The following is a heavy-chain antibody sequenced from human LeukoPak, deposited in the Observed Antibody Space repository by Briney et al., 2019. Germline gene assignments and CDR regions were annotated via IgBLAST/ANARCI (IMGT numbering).Heavy chain of an antibody. CDR2: ITSGGDYV. CDR1: GFTFSGYT. Sequence: GGSLRLSCAASGFTFSGYTMSWVRQAPGKGLQWVSTITSGGDYVYYADPVKGRFTISRDDSKNSLYLHMNSLRAEDTAVYYCARVSIFGVVIANDYWGQGTVVTVSS. D-gene: IGHD3-16*02. CDR3: ARVSIFGVVIANDY. V-gene: IGHV3-21*01. J-gene: IGHJ4*02.